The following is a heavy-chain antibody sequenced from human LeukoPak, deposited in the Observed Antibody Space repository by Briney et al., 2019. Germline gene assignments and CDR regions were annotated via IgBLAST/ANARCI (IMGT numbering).Heavy chain of an antibody. J-gene: IGHJ4*02. V-gene: IGHV1-18*01. D-gene: IGHD6-13*01. Sequence: PGGSLRLSCAASGFTFTSYGISWVRQAPGQGLEWMGWISAYNGNTNYAQKLQGRVTMTTDTSTSTAYMELRSLRSDDTAVYYCARDRGIAAAGKGPEGDYWGQGTLVTVSS. CDR3: ARDRGIAAAGKGPEGDY. CDR1: GFTFTSYG. CDR2: ISAYNGNT.